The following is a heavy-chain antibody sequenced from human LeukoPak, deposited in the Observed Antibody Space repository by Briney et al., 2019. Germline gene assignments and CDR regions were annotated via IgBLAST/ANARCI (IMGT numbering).Heavy chain of an antibody. CDR3: ARQGYDILTGYIDAFDI. CDR1: GGSISSYY. D-gene: IGHD3-9*01. J-gene: IGHJ3*02. Sequence: PSDTLSLTCNVSGGSISSYYWRWIRQPPGQGLEWIGYISYSGSTNYNPSLKSRVTISIDTSKNQFSLKLRSVTAADTAIYYCARQGYDILTGYIDAFDIWGQGTMVTVSS. CDR2: ISYSGST. V-gene: IGHV4-59*08.